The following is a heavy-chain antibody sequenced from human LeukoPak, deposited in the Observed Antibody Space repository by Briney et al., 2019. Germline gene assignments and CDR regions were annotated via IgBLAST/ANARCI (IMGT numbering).Heavy chain of an antibody. CDR3: ARDSFEGGYEESPLLFDY. Sequence: PGGSLRLSCAASGFRFTGYSMSWVRQAPGKGLEWVAVISYDGSNKYYADSVKGRFTISRDNSKNTLYLQMNSLRAEDTAVYYCARDSFEGGYEESPLLFDYWGQGTLVTVSS. J-gene: IGHJ4*02. CDR2: ISYDGSNK. D-gene: IGHD5-12*01. CDR1: GFRFTGYS. V-gene: IGHV3-30*01.